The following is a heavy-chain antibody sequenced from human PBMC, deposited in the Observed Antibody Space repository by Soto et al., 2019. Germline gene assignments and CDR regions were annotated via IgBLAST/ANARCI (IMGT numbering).Heavy chain of an antibody. Sequence: QVQLVESGGGVVQPGRSLRLSCAASGFTFNSYGMHWVRQAPGKGLEWVAVIWYDGSNKYNADSVKGRFTISRDNSKNPLYLQMNSLRAEDTAVYYCARDEQQLTHGYYGMDVWGQGTTVTVSS. J-gene: IGHJ6*02. CDR1: GFTFNSYG. D-gene: IGHD6-13*01. CDR3: ARDEQQLTHGYYGMDV. V-gene: IGHV3-33*01. CDR2: IWYDGSNK.